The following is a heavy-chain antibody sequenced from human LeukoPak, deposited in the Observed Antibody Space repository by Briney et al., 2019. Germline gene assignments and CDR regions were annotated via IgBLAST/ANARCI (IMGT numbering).Heavy chain of an antibody. CDR2: INPNSGGT. CDR1: GYTFTGYY. D-gene: IGHD6-13*01. CDR3: ARVRFGSSSWYDY. Sequence: ASVKVSCKASGYTFTGYYMHWVRQAPGQGLEWMGWINPNSGGTNYAQKFQGRVTMTRDTSISTAYMELSRLRSDDTAVYYCARVRFGSSSWYDYWGQGTLVTVSS. V-gene: IGHV1-2*02. J-gene: IGHJ4*02.